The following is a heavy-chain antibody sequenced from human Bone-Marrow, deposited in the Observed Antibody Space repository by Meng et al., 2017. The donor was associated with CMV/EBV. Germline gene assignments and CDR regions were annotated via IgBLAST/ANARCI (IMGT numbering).Heavy chain of an antibody. V-gene: IGHV3-30-3*01. Sequence: GESLKISCAASGFTFSSYAMHWVRQAPGKGLEWVAVISYDGSNKYYADSVKGRFTISRDNSKNTLYLQMNSLRAEDTAVYYCATQVKVPAAPWYWGQGTLVTVSS. CDR1: GFTFSSYA. CDR3: ATQVKVPAAPWY. D-gene: IGHD2-2*01. J-gene: IGHJ4*02. CDR2: ISYDGSNK.